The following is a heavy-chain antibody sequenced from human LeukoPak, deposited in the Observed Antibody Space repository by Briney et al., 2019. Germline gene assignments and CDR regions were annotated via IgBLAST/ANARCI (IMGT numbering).Heavy chain of an antibody. Sequence: PGRSLRLSCAASGFTFDDYAMHWVRQAPGKGLEWVSGISWNSGSIGYADSVKGRFTISRGNAKNSLYLQMNSLRAEDTALYYCAKHPFDYWGQGTLVTVSS. CDR2: ISWNSGSI. CDR1: GFTFDDYA. J-gene: IGHJ4*02. V-gene: IGHV3-9*01. CDR3: AKHPFDY.